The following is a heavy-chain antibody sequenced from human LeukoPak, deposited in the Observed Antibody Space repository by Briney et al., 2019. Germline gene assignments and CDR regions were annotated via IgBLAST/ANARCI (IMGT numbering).Heavy chain of an antibody. CDR2: IWYDGSNK. Sequence: GGSLGLSCAASGFTFSSYGMHWVRQAPGKGLEWVAVIWYDGSNKYYADSVKGRFTISRDNSKNTLYLQMNSLRAEDTAVYYCARDRYYYDSSGSIDAFDIWGQGTMVTVSS. CDR3: ARDRYYYDSSGSIDAFDI. CDR1: GFTFSSYG. V-gene: IGHV3-33*01. D-gene: IGHD3-22*01. J-gene: IGHJ3*02.